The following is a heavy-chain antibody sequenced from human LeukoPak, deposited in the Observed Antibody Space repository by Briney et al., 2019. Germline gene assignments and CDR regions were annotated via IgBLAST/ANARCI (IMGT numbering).Heavy chain of an antibody. D-gene: IGHD3-9*01. Sequence: GASVKVSCKASGYTFTSYGISWVRQAPGQGLEWMGWISAYNGNTNYAQKLQGRVTMTTDTSTSTAYMELRSLRSDDTAVYYCARVVDILTTTDAFDIWGQGTMVTVSS. CDR1: GYTFTSYG. CDR2: ISAYNGNT. J-gene: IGHJ3*02. CDR3: ARVVDILTTTDAFDI. V-gene: IGHV1-18*01.